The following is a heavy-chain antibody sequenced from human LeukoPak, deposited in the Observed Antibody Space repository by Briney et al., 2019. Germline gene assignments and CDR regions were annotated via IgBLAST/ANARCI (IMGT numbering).Heavy chain of an antibody. Sequence: GGSLRLSCAASGFTFSSYAMHWVRQAPGKGLEWVAVISYDGSNKYYADSVKGRFTISRDNSKNTLYLQMNSLRAEDTAVYYCAKERVVGGTEWFDPWGQGTLVTVSS. D-gene: IGHD3-3*01. CDR2: ISYDGSNK. J-gene: IGHJ5*02. V-gene: IGHV3-30-3*02. CDR1: GFTFSSYA. CDR3: AKERVVGGTEWFDP.